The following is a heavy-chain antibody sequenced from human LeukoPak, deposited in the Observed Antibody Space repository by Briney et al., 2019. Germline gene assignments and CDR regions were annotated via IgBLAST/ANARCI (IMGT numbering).Heavy chain of an antibody. CDR2: INHSGST. CDR3: ARGLSAIVH. J-gene: IGHJ4*02. CDR1: GGSFSGYY. V-gene: IGHV4-34*01. D-gene: IGHD2-21*02. Sequence: SETLSLTCAVYGGSFSGYYWSWIRQPPGKGLEWIGEINHSGSTNYNPSLKSRVTISVDTSKNQSPLKLSSVTAADTAVYYCARGLSAIVHWGQGTLVTVSS.